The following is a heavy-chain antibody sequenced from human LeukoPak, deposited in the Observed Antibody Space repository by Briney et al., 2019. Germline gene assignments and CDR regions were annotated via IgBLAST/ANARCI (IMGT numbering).Heavy chain of an antibody. D-gene: IGHD6-13*01. CDR1: GFTFSSYW. J-gene: IGHJ4*02. Sequence: GGSLRLSCAASGFTFSSYWMHWVRQAPGKGLVWVSRINSDGSSTSYADSVKGRFTISRDNAKNTLYLQMNSLRAEDTAVYYCAKDLTRGAAAGINSFDYWGQGTLVTVSS. CDR3: AKDLTRGAAAGINSFDY. CDR2: INSDGSST. V-gene: IGHV3-74*01.